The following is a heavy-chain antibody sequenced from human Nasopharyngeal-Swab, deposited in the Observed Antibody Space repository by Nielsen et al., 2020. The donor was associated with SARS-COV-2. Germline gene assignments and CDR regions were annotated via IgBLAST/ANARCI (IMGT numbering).Heavy chain of an antibody. J-gene: IGHJ5*02. Sequence: ASVKVSCKASGYTFTSYGISWVRQAPGQGLEWMGWISAYNGNTNYAQKLQGRVTMTTDTSTSTAYMELRSLRSDDTAVYCCARENVVGATDTNWFDPWGQGTLVTVSS. D-gene: IGHD1-26*01. CDR2: ISAYNGNT. CDR1: GYTFTSYG. V-gene: IGHV1-18*01. CDR3: ARENVVGATDTNWFDP.